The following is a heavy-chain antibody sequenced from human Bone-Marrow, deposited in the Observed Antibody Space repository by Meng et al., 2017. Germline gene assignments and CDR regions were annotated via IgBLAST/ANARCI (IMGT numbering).Heavy chain of an antibody. V-gene: IGHV1-2*02. CDR3: AIGGVYSSGWYYFDY. J-gene: IGHJ4*02. CDR1: GYTFTGYY. Sequence: ASVKVSCKASGYTFTGYYMHWVRQAPGQGLEWMGWINPNSGGTNYAQKFQGRVTMTRDTSISTAYMELSSLRSEDTAVYYCAIGGVYSSGWYYFDYWGQGTLVTVSS. D-gene: IGHD6-19*01. CDR2: INPNSGGT.